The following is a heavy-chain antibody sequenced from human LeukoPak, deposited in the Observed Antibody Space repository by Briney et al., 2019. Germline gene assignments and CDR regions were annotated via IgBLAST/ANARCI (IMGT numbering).Heavy chain of an antibody. Sequence: SETLSLTCSVSGGSIRNSNYFWAWIRQPPGKGLEWIGVISYTGSAYYNPSLKSRVTISVDTSKNQFSLRLISVTAADTAVYYCAREHRVGMATTYYFDYWGQGTLVTVSS. CDR3: AREHRVGMATTYYFDY. D-gene: IGHD5-24*01. V-gene: IGHV4-39*07. J-gene: IGHJ4*02. CDR2: ISYTGSA. CDR1: GGSIRNSNYF.